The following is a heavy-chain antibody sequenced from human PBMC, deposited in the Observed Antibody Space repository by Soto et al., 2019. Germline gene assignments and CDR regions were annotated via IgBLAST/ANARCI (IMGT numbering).Heavy chain of an antibody. J-gene: IGHJ6*02. CDR3: ARVALGYDYADV. D-gene: IGHD4-17*01. V-gene: IGHV1-46*02. Sequence: ASVRVSCKAFGYTFNAFYMHWVRQAPGQGLEWMGVINPSGDGTSYTQKFQGRVTMTRDTSTSTVYMELSSLRSEDTAVYYCARVALGYDYADVWGQGTTVTVSS. CDR2: INPSGDGT. CDR1: GYTFNAFY.